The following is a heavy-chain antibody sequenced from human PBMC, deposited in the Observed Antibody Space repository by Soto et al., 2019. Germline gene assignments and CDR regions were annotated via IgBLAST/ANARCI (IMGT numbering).Heavy chain of an antibody. CDR3: ARDAPPVTYYDFWSGFPPQYGMDV. J-gene: IGHJ6*02. V-gene: IGHV4-4*07. CDR1: GGPISSYY. D-gene: IGHD3-3*01. Sequence: PSETLSLTCTVSGGPISSYYWSWIRQPAGKGLEWIGRIYTSGSTNYNPSLKSRVTMSVDTSKNQFSLKLSSVTAADTAVYYCARDAPPVTYYDFWSGFPPQYGMDVWGQGTTVTVSS. CDR2: IYTSGST.